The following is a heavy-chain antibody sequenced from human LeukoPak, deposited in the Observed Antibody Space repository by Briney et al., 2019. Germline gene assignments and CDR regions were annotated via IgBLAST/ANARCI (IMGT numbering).Heavy chain of an antibody. V-gene: IGHV1-69*04. CDR3: ARVKGITMVRGVSYGMDV. CDR2: IIPILGIA. CDR1: GGTFSSYA. D-gene: IGHD3-10*01. J-gene: IGHJ6*02. Sequence: SVKVSCKASGGTFSSYAISWVRQAPGQGLEWMGRIIPILGIANYAQKFQGRVTITADKSTSTAYMELSSLRSEDTAVYYCARVKGITMVRGVSYGMDVWGQGTTVTVSS.